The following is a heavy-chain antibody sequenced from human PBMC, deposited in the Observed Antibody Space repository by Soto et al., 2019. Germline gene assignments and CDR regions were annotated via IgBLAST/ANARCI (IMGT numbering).Heavy chain of an antibody. CDR1: GGSISSGGYY. Sequence: PSETLSLTCTVSGGSISSGGYYWSWIRQHPGKGLEWIGYIYYSGSTYYNPSLKSRVTISVDTSKNQFSLKLSSVTAADTAVYYCARASGSITIFGAVHVIKGKPAPENWFDPWGQGTLVTVSS. D-gene: IGHD3-3*01. CDR3: ARASGSITIFGAVHVIKGKPAPENWFDP. V-gene: IGHV4-31*03. J-gene: IGHJ5*02. CDR2: IYYSGST.